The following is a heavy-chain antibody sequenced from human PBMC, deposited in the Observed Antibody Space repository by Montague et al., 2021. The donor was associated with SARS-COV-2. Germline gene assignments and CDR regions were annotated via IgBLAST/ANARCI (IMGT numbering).Heavy chain of an antibody. D-gene: IGHD2-15*01. CDR3: ARLEAGDWSCGSCYSSWFDP. J-gene: IGHJ5*02. V-gene: IGHV4-59*08. CDR1: GGSISSYY. Sequence: SETLSLTCTVSGGSISSYYWSWIRQPPGKGLEWIGYIYYSGSTDYNPSLKSRVTISVDTSKNQFSLKLSSVTAADTAVYYCARLEAGDWSCGSCYSSWFDPWGQGTLVTVSS. CDR2: IYYSGST.